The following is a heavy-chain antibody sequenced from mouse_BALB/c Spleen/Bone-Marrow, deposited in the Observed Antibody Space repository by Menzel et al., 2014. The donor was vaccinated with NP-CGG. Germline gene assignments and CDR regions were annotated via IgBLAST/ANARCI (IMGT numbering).Heavy chain of an antibody. CDR3: ARGDDGYYGDY. J-gene: IGHJ2*01. V-gene: IGHV1S126*01. CDR2: IDPSDSET. D-gene: IGHD2-3*01. CDR1: GYSFTSYW. Sequence: QVQLQQSGPQLVRPGASVQISCKASGYSFTSYWMHWVKQRPGQGLEWIGMIDPSDSETRLNQKFKDKATLTVDKSSSTAYMQLSSPASEDSAVYCCARGDDGYYGDYWGQGTTLTVSS.